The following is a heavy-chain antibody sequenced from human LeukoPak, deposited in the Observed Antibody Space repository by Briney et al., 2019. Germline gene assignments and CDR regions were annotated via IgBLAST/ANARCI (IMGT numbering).Heavy chain of an antibody. Sequence: GRSLRLSFAASRFSFRSYDMHWVRQAPGKGLEWLALSSYDESHTYYTDSVKGRFTISRDNSKNTLYLQMNSLRPEDTAVYYCAKDGQLGGSSWFTLYFDYWGQGTLVTVSS. CDR3: AKDGQLGGSSWFTLYFDY. D-gene: IGHD6-13*01. CDR1: RFSFRSYD. V-gene: IGHV3-30*18. J-gene: IGHJ4*02. CDR2: SSYDESHT.